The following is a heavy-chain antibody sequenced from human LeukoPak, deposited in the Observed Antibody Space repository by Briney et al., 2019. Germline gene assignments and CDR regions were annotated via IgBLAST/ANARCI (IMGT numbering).Heavy chain of an antibody. D-gene: IGHD4-11*01. CDR2: IIPIFGTA. V-gene: IGHV1-69*13. J-gene: IGHJ6*03. CDR3: ARLQFQVYCYYYMDV. CDR1: GGTFSSYA. Sequence: SVKVSCKASGGTFSSYAISWVRQAPGQGLEWMGGIIPIFGTANYAQKFQGRVTITADESTSTAYMELSSLRSEDTAVYYCARLQFQVYCYYYMDVWGKGTTVTVSS.